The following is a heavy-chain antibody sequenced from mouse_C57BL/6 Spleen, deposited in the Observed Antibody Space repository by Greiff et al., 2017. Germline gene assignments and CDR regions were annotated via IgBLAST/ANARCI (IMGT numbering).Heavy chain of an antibody. V-gene: IGHV14-2*01. CDR2: IDPEAGET. CDR1: GFNIKDYY. J-gene: IGHJ2*01. CDR3: AGGCITTGVAPFDY. Sequence: EVQLQQSGAELVKPGASVKLSCTASGFNIKDYYMHWVKQRTEQGLEWIGRIDPEAGETKYAPKFQGQATITADTTSNTAYLQLSSLTSEDTAVYDWAGGCITTGVAPFDYWGQGTTLTVSS. D-gene: IGHD1-1*01.